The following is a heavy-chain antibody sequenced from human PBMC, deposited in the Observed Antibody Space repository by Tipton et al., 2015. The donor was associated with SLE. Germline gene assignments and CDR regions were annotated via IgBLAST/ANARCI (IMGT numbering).Heavy chain of an antibody. CDR2: IYYSGST. Sequence: TLSLTCTASGGSISSSSYYWGWIRQPPGKGLEWIGSIYYSGSTYYNPSLKSRVTISVDTSKNQFSLKLSSVTAADTAVYYCARRVAVAGTGNFDYWGQGTLVAVSS. CDR3: ARRVAVAGTGNFDY. J-gene: IGHJ4*02. V-gene: IGHV4-39*01. CDR1: GGSISSSSYY. D-gene: IGHD6-19*01.